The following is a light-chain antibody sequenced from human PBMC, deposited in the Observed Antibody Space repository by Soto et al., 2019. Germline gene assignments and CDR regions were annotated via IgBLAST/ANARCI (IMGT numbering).Light chain of an antibody. J-gene: IGKJ4*01. CDR1: QGIRNW. V-gene: IGKV1D-12*01. Sequence: NQGSKVPFAVPASVGDRVTITCRASQGIRNWLAWYQQTPGKAPELLIFAASSMQSGVPSRFSGRGSGTEFTLTIDSLQPEDFATYYCQQTDSFPLSFGRGTKVDI. CDR2: AAS. CDR3: QQTDSFPLS.